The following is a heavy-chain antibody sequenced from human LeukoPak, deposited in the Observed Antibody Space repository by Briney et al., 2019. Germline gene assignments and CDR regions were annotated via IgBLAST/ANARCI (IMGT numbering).Heavy chain of an antibody. V-gene: IGHV1-46*01. J-gene: IGHJ4*02. CDR2: INPSGGST. Sequence: ASVRVSCKASGYTFTSYYMHWVRQAPGQGLEWMGIINPSGGSTSYAQKFQGRVTMTRDTSTSTVYMELNSLRSEDTVVYYCARTGSHNYDILTGYPHWGQGTLVTVSS. D-gene: IGHD3-9*01. CDR1: GYTFTSYY. CDR3: ARTGSHNYDILTGYPH.